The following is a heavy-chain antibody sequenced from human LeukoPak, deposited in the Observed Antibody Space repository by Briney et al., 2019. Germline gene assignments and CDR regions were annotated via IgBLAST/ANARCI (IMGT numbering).Heavy chain of an antibody. CDR3: ARTGSYLDY. CDR2: ISSNGGST. CDR1: GFTFSSYA. Sequence: GGSLRLSCAASGFTFSSYAMHWVRQAPGKGLEYVSAISSNGGSTYYANSVKGRFTISRDNSKNTLFLQMNSPRADDTAVYYCARTGSYLDYWGQGTLVTVSS. D-gene: IGHD3-10*01. V-gene: IGHV3-64*01. J-gene: IGHJ4*02.